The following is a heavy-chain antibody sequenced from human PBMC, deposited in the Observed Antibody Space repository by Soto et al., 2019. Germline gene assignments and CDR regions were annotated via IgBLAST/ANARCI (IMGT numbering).Heavy chain of an antibody. Sequence: QVQLVQSGAEVKKPGSSVKVSCKASGGTFSSYTSSWVRQAPGQGLEWMGRIIPILGIANYAQKFQGRVTITAGESTREAYLELSSLRSEDTAVYYCAGSVAGPDYWGQGTLVTVSS. D-gene: IGHD6-19*01. CDR1: GGTFSSYT. CDR2: IIPILGIA. CDR3: AGSVAGPDY. V-gene: IGHV1-69*02. J-gene: IGHJ4*02.